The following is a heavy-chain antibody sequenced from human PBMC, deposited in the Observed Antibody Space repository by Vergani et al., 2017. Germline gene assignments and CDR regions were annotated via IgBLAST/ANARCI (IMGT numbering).Heavy chain of an antibody. J-gene: IGHJ3*02. CDR2: INPNSGGK. CDR3: ARVPTYCSSTSCYSGAFDI. CDR1: GYTFTGYY. D-gene: IGHD2-2*01. V-gene: IGHV1-2*02. Sequence: QVQLVQSGAEVKKPGASVKVSCKASGYTFTGYYMHWVRQAPGQGLEWMGWINPNSGGKNYAQKFQGRVTMTRDTSISTAYMELSRLRSDDTAVYYCARVPTYCSSTSCYSGAFDIWGQGTMVTVSS.